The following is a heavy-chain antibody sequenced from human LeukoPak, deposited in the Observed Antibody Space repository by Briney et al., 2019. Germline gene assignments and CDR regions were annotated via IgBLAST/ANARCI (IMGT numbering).Heavy chain of an antibody. J-gene: IGHJ4*02. V-gene: IGHV3-21*01. D-gene: IGHD6-6*01. CDR3: ARDCIAARCY. CDR2: ISNSSSYI. Sequence: GGSLRLSCAASGFTFSSYSMNWVRQAPGKGLEWVSSISNSSSYIYYADSVKGRFTISRDNAKNSLYLQMNSLRAEDTAVYYCARDCIAARCYWGQGTLVTVSS. CDR1: GFTFSSYS.